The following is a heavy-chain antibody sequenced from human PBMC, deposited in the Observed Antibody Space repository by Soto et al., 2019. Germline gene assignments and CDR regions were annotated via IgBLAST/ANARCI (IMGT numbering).Heavy chain of an antibody. V-gene: IGHV4-39*01. CDR3: ARHRGYCSSTSCPIRWFDP. CDR2: IYYSGST. Sequence: LSLTCTVSGGSISCSSYYWGWIRQPPGKGLEWIGSIYYSGSTYYNPSLKSRVTISVDTSKNQFSLKLSSVTAADTAVYYCARHRGYCSSTSCPIRWFDPWGQGTLVTVSS. CDR1: GGSISCSSYY. J-gene: IGHJ5*02. D-gene: IGHD2-2*01.